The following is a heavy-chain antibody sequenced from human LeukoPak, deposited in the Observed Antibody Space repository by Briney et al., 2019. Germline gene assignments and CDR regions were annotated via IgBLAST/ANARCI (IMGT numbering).Heavy chain of an antibody. J-gene: IGHJ4*02. V-gene: IGHV3-23*01. Sequence: GGSLRLSCAASGFTFSSYAMSWVRQAPGKGLEWVSTIMSTGGSTFYADSVKGRFTIFRDNPKNILYLQMKSLRAEDTAVYYCAKLLAVAGNPYFDYWGQGTLVTVSS. CDR1: GFTFSSYA. D-gene: IGHD6-19*01. CDR3: AKLLAVAGNPYFDY. CDR2: IMSTGGST.